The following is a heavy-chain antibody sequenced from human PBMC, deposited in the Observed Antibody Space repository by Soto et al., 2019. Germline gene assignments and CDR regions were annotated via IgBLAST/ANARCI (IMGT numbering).Heavy chain of an antibody. V-gene: IGHV2-26*01. CDR1: GFSLSNARMG. CDR2: IFSNDEK. D-gene: IGHD5-18*01. Sequence: QVTLKESGPVLVKPTETLTLTCTVSGFSLSNARMGVSWIRQPPGKALEWLAHIFSNDEKSYSTSLKSRLTISKDTSKSQVGLTMTNMDPVDTATYYCARILEDTASAGWFDPWGQGTLVTVSS. CDR3: ARILEDTASAGWFDP. J-gene: IGHJ5*02.